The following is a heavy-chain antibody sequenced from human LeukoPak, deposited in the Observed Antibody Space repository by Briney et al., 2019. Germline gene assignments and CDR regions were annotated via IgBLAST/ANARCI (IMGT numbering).Heavy chain of an antibody. Sequence: GGSLRLSCTASEFSFSSYEINWVRQAPGKGLEWVSYISSSGSPIFYADSVKGRFTISRDNAKNSLYLQMNSLRAEDTAVYYCARDKKTDDYGDYWPWVVDYWGQGTLVTVSS. J-gene: IGHJ4*02. V-gene: IGHV3-48*03. D-gene: IGHD4-17*01. CDR1: EFSFSSYE. CDR3: ARDKKTDDYGDYWPWVVDY. CDR2: ISSSGSPI.